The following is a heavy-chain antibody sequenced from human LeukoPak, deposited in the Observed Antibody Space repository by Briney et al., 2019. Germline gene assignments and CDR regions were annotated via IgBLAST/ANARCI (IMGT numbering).Heavy chain of an antibody. J-gene: IGHJ4*02. CDR3: ARVEGYYDSSGYYYKGVFDY. CDR1: GYTFTSYG. V-gene: IGHV1-18*01. Sequence: ASVKVSCKASGYTFTSYGISWVRQAPGQGLGWMGWISAYNGNTNYAQKLQGRVTMTTDTSTSTAYMELRSLRSDDTAVYYCARVEGYYDSSGYYYKGVFDYWGQGTLVTVSS. CDR2: ISAYNGNT. D-gene: IGHD3-22*01.